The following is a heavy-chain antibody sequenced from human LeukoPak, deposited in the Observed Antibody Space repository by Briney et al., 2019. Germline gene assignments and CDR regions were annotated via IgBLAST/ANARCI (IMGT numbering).Heavy chain of an antibody. CDR3: AELGITMIGGV. J-gene: IGHJ6*04. CDR2: INSDGIRT. Sequence: GGSLRLSCAASGFTFNSFWMYWVRQVPGKGLLWVARINSDGIRTSHADSVKGRFTISRDNAKNSLYLQMNSLRAEDTAVYYCAELGITMIGGVWGKGTTVTISS. CDR1: GFTFNSFW. D-gene: IGHD3-10*02. V-gene: IGHV3-74*01.